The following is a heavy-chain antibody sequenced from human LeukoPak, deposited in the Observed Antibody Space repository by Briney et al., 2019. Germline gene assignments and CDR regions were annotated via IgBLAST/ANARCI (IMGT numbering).Heavy chain of an antibody. CDR2: ISGSGGST. V-gene: IGHV3-23*01. Sequence: GGSLRLSCAASGFTFSSYAMSWVRQAPGKGLEWVSAISGSGGSTYYADSVKGRFTISRDNSKNTLYLQMNSLRAEDTAVYYCARGAAVAGNVNWFDPWGQGTLVTVSS. D-gene: IGHD6-19*01. J-gene: IGHJ5*02. CDR1: GFTFSSYA. CDR3: ARGAAVAGNVNWFDP.